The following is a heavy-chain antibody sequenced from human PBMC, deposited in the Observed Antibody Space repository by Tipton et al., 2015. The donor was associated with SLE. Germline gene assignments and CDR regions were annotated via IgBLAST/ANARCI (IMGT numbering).Heavy chain of an antibody. J-gene: IGHJ3*02. CDR3: ARSLKGAFDM. CDR1: GYSISSGYY. CDR2: IYNSGRGN. Sequence: TLSLTCAVSGYSISSGYYWGWIRQPPGKGLEWIGHIYNSGRGNNYNPSLRSRVTISVDTSKNQFSLKLTSVTAADTAVYYCARSLKGAFDMWGQGTMVTVSS. V-gene: IGHV4-38-2*01.